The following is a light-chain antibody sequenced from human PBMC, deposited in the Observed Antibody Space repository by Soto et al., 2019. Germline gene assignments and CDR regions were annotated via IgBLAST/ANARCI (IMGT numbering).Light chain of an antibody. CDR3: QVWHNNAVV. J-gene: IGLJ2*01. CDR2: NDS. Sequence: SSELTQPPSVSVAPGQTARITCGEDNIGSKSVHWYQQKPGQAPVLVIYNDSDRPSGIPDRVSGSNSGDTATLTISRVEAGDEADFYCQVWHNNAVVFGGGTKLTVL. V-gene: IGLV3-21*02. CDR1: NIGSKS.